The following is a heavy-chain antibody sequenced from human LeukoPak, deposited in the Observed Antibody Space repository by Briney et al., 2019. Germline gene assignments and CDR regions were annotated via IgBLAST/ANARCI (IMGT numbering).Heavy chain of an antibody. CDR1: GYSISSGYY. Sequence: PSETLSLTCAVSGYSISSGYYWGWIRQPPGKGPEWIGSIYHSGSTYYNPSLKSRVTISVDTSKNQFSLKLSSVTAADTAVYYCARRPGWLPKGFLYYYYMDVWGKGTTVTVSS. J-gene: IGHJ6*03. D-gene: IGHD5-24*01. V-gene: IGHV4-38-2*01. CDR2: IYHSGST. CDR3: ARRPGWLPKGFLYYYYMDV.